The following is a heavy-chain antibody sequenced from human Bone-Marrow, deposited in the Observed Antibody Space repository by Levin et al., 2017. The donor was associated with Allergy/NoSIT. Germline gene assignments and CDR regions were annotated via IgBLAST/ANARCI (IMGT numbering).Heavy chain of an antibody. CDR3: AKLRQGRITIFGVVIPDPFDP. V-gene: IGHV3-23*01. CDR1: GFTFSSYA. J-gene: IGHJ5*02. Sequence: GGSLRLSCAASGFTFSSYAMSWVRQAPGKGLEWVSAISGSGGSTYYADSVKGRFTISRDNSKNTLYLQMNSLRAEDTAVYYCAKLRQGRITIFGVVIPDPFDPWGQGTLVTVSS. CDR2: ISGSGGST. D-gene: IGHD3-3*01.